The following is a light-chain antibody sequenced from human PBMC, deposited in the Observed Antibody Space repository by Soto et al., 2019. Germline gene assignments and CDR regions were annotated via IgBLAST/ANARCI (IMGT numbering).Light chain of an antibody. CDR3: AAWDDSLNAVV. Sequence: QSVLTQPPSASGTPGQRVTISCSGSSSNIGRNTVNWYQQPPGTAPKLLIYSNNQRPSGVPDRFSGSKSGTSASLAISGLQSEDEADYYCAAWDDSLNAVVFGGGTKLTVL. J-gene: IGLJ2*01. CDR1: SSNIGRNT. V-gene: IGLV1-44*01. CDR2: SNN.